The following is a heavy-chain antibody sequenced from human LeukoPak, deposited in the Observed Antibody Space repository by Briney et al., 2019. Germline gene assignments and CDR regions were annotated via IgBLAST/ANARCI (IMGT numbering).Heavy chain of an antibody. V-gene: IGHV4-61*02. CDR2: IYTSGNT. D-gene: IGHD7-27*01. CDR3: ARDRAGDSFDI. CDR1: GDSISSGNYY. Sequence: SQTLSLTCTVSGDSISSGNYYWAWIRQPAGKGLEWIGRIYTSGNTNYNPSLKSQVTISMHTSKNQFSLNLNSVTAADTAVYYCARDRAGDSFDIWGQGTMVTVSS. J-gene: IGHJ3*02.